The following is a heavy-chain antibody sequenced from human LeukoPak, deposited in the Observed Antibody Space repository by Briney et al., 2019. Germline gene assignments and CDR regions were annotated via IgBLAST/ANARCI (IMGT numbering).Heavy chain of an antibody. J-gene: IGHJ4*02. V-gene: IGHV3-7*01. CDR1: AFSLSAYN. CDR2: IKGDGTST. Sequence: GGSLRLSCAASAFSLSAYNMNWVRQAPGKGLEWVAHIKGDGTSTKYADSVKGRFTISRDNTKNSLFLQVNSLRAEDTAIYYCVRDRGWYHFDLWGQGNLVTVSS. D-gene: IGHD3-10*01. CDR3: VRDRGWYHFDL.